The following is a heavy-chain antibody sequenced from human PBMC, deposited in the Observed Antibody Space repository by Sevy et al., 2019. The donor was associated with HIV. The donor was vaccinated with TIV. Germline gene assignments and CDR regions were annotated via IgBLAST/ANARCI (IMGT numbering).Heavy chain of an antibody. CDR2: IFYNGGR. CDR3: ARVTRYCIGGSCYSGWFDP. J-gene: IGHJ5*02. V-gene: IGHV4-59*13. Sequence: SETLSLTCTVSEGSMINYYWSWIRQPPGKGLEWIGYIFYNGGRNYNPALKSRVTMSIDTSKNLFSLKLRSVTAADTAIYYCARVTRYCIGGSCYSGWFDPWGQGTLVTVSS. D-gene: IGHD2-15*01. CDR1: EGSMINYY.